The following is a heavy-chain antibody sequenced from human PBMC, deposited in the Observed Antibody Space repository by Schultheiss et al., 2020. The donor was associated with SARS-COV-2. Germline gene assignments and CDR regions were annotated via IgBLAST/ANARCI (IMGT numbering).Heavy chain of an antibody. Sequence: SVKVSCKASGGTFSSYAISWVRQAPGQGLEWMGGIIPIFGTANYAQKFQGRVTITADESTSTAYMELSSLRSEDTAVYYCARDRYDFWSGYVSYWYFDLWSRGTLVTVSS. D-gene: IGHD3-3*01. CDR2: IIPIFGTA. J-gene: IGHJ2*01. CDR3: ARDRYDFWSGYVSYWYFDL. CDR1: GGTFSSYA. V-gene: IGHV1-69*13.